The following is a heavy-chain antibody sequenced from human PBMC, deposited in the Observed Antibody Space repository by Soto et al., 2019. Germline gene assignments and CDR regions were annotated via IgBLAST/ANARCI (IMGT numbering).Heavy chain of an antibody. Sequence: PSETLSLTCTVSGGSISSYYWSWIRQPAGKGLEWIGRIYTSGSTNYNPSLKSRVTMSVDTSKNQFSLKLSSVTAADTAVYYCARNGYSSGWFTHNWFDPWGQGTLVTVSS. V-gene: IGHV4-4*07. D-gene: IGHD6-19*01. CDR1: GGSISSYY. CDR2: IYTSGST. J-gene: IGHJ5*02. CDR3: ARNGYSSGWFTHNWFDP.